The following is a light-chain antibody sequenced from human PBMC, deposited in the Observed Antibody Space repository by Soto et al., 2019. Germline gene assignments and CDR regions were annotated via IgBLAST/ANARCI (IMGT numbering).Light chain of an antibody. V-gene: IGKV3-20*01. J-gene: IGKJ3*01. CDR3: QQYGTSPFT. CDR2: DSS. CDR1: QSLSSNF. Sequence: EIILTQSAATLSLSPGERATLSCRASQSLSSNFLAWYQQKPGQPPRLLIYDSSTRATGFPDRFSGSGSGTDFTLTISRLEPEDFAVYYCQQYGTSPFTFGPGTKVDIK.